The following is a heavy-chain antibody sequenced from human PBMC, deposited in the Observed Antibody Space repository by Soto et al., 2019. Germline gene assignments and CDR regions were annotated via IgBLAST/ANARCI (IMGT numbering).Heavy chain of an antibody. V-gene: IGHV4-31*03. J-gene: IGHJ6*02. CDR1: GGSISSGGYY. CDR2: IYYSGST. Sequence: TWETLSLTCTVSGGSISSGGYYWSWIRQHPGKGLEWIGYIYYSGSTYYNPSLKSRVTISVDTSKNQFSLKLSSVTAADTAVYYCAKSYDFWGVGYYGMDVWGQGTTVTVSS. D-gene: IGHD3-3*01. CDR3: AKSYDFWGVGYYGMDV.